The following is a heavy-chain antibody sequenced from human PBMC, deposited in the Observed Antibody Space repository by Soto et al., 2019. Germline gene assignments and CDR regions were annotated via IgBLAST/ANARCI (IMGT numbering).Heavy chain of an antibody. CDR2: INHREST. V-gene: IGHV4-34*01. J-gene: IGHJ6*02. CDR3: ARVPVGGAYYYGLDV. D-gene: IGHD2-21*01. Sequence: QVQLQQWGAGLLKPSESLSLTCAVSGGSFSGYYWSWIRQPPGKGLEWIGEINHRESTNYNPSLESRVTMSVDTSKNQFSLKLNSATAADTALYFCARVPVGGAYYYGLDVWGQGTTVTVSS. CDR1: GGSFSGYY.